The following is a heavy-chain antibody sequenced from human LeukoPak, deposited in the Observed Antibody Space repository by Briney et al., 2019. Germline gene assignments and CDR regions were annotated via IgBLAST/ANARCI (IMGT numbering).Heavy chain of an antibody. CDR3: ARRAVNGWYYFDY. CDR2: IYFSGNT. D-gene: IGHD2-15*01. J-gene: IGHJ4*02. Sequence: PSETLSLTCTVSGGSISSSNYYWGWIRQPPGKGLEWIGSIYFSGNTYYNASLKSRVTISVDTSKNQFSLKLSSVTAADTAVYYCARRAVNGWYYFDYWGQGTLVTVSS. CDR1: GGSISSSNYY. V-gene: IGHV4-39*01.